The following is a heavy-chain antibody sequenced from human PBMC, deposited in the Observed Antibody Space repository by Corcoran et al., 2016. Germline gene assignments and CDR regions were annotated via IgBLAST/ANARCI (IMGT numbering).Heavy chain of an antibody. CDR3: ARREYYFDY. CDR1: GFTFSSYS. Sequence: EVQLVESGGGLVQPGGSLRLSCAASGFTFSSYSMNWVRQAPGKGLEWVSYISSSSSTIYYADSVKGRFTISRDNAKNSLYLQMNSLRAEDTAVYDCARREYYFDYWGQGTLVTVSA. CDR2: ISSSSSTI. V-gene: IGHV3-48*04. J-gene: IGHJ4*02.